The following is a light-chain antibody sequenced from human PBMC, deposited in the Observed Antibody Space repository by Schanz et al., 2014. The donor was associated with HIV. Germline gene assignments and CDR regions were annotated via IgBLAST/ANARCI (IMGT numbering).Light chain of an antibody. V-gene: IGKV3-15*01. CDR1: QNVITS. CDR2: GAS. J-gene: IGKJ3*01. CDR3: QQYNRSPT. Sequence: ETVMTQSPATLSVSPGERATLSCRASQNVITSLAWYQQKPGHAPRLLIYGASTRATGVPARFSGSGSGTEFTLTISGLEPEDAAVYYCQQYNRSPTFGPGTKVDLK.